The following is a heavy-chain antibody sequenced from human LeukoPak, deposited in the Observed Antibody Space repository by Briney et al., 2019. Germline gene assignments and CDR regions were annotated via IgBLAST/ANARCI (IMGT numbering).Heavy chain of an antibody. CDR1: VGLIGRYY. J-gene: IGHJ4*02. CDR2: INYNGNT. Sequence: PSETLSLTCTVSVGLIGRYYGGWIRQPPGKGLEWVGSINYNGNTNYRPSLKSGVTISVDTSKNQFSLELSSETAADRAVYYCARQGLGQLLPVDYWGQGTLVTVSS. CDR3: ARQGLGQLLPVDY. D-gene: IGHD2-2*01. V-gene: IGHV4-39*01.